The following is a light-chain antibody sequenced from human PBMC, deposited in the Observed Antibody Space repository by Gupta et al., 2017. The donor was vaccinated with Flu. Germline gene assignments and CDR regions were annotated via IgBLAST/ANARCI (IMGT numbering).Light chain of an antibody. J-gene: IGKJ2*01. CDR2: DAS. CDR1: QSVSSY. CDR3: QQRSNWPT. V-gene: IGKV3-11*01. Sequence: PGERATPSGRASQSVSSYLAWYQQKPGQAPRLLIYDASNRATGIPARFSGSGSGTDFTLTISSLEPEDFAVYYCQQRSNWPTFGQGTKLEIK.